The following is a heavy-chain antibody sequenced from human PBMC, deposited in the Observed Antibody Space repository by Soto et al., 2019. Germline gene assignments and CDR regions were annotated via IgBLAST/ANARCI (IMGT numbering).Heavy chain of an antibody. V-gene: IGHV3-23*01. J-gene: IGHJ6*02. CDR2: ISGSSGKT. D-gene: IGHD6-6*01. CDR3: SKDIAARLSYYYGMDV. Sequence: RLGGSLRLPCAASAFTFSSYAMSWVRQAPGEGLEWVSAISGSSGKTYYADSVKGRFTISRDNSKNTLYLQMNRLREEDTAVYYCSKDIAARLSYYYGMDVWGQGAMVTVSS. CDR1: AFTFSSYA.